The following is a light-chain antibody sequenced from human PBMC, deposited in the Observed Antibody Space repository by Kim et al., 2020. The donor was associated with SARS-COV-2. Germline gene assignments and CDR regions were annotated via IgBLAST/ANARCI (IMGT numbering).Light chain of an antibody. CDR2: GAS. Sequence: DIVMTQSPATLSASPGERVTLSCRASQSVGNSLAWYQQRPGQAPRLLISGASTRATDIPARFSGSGSGTEFTLTISSLQSEDFAVYYCQQNNNWPPWTFGQGTKVDIK. CDR3: QQNNNWPPWT. CDR1: QSVGNS. V-gene: IGKV3-15*01. J-gene: IGKJ1*01.